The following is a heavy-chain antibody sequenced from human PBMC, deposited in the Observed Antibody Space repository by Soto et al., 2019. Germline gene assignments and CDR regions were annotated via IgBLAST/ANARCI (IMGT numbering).Heavy chain of an antibody. Sequence: PGESLKISCQCSGYTFSNFWIGWVRQLPGQGLEWMGIIYPGDHETRYSPSFLGKVTISAETSINTAYLQWSSLEASDSAFYFCARNPRSSPYFDFWGQGALVTVSS. CDR2: IYPGDHET. CDR3: ARNPRSSPYFDF. D-gene: IGHD6-13*01. J-gene: IGHJ4*02. V-gene: IGHV5-51*01. CDR1: GYTFSNFW.